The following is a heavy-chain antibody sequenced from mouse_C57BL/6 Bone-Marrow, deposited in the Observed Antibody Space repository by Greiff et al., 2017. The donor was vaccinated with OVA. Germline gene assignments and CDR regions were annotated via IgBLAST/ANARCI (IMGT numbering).Heavy chain of an antibody. V-gene: IGHV5-6*01. CDR1: GFTFSSYG. Sequence: EVQVVESGGDLVKPGGSLKLSCAASGFTFSSYGMSWVRQTPDKRLEWVATISSGGSYTDYPDSVKGRFTISRDNAKNTLYLQMSSLKSEDTAMYYCARGFYAMDYWGQGTSVTVSS. CDR2: ISSGGSYT. CDR3: ARGFYAMDY. J-gene: IGHJ4*01.